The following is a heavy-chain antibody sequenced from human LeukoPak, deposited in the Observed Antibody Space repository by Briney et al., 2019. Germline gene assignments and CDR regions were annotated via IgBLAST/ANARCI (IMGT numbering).Heavy chain of an antibody. CDR2: IRQDGSDK. Sequence: GGSLRLSCAASGFTFSSFYMTWVRQAPGKGLEWVATIRQDGSDKHYVDSVKGRFIISRDNAKNSLYLQMNSLRAEDTATYCCATDVSERLDHWGQGTLVTVSS. J-gene: IGHJ4*01. CDR3: ATDVSERLDH. V-gene: IGHV3-7*01. CDR1: GFTFSSFY.